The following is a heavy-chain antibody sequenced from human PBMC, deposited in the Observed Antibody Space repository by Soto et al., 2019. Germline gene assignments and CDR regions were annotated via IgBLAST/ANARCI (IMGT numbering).Heavy chain of an antibody. CDR2: IYYSGTT. CDR1: GYSISSSNW. CDR3: ASTYYNASSGPFDY. J-gene: IGHJ4*02. Sequence: SETLSLTCAVSGYSISSSNWWGWIRQPPGKGLEWIGYIYYSGTTYYNPSLKSRVTISVDTSKNQFSLKLSSVTAADTAVYYCASTYYNASSGPFDYWGQGTLVTVSS. D-gene: IGHD3-22*01. V-gene: IGHV4-28*01.